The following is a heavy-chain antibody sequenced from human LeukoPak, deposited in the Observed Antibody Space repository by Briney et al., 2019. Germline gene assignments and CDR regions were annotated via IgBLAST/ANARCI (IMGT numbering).Heavy chain of an antibody. CDR2: ISGSGGST. Sequence: AGGSLRLSCAASGFTFSSYAMSWVRQAPGKGLEWVSAISGSGGSTYYADSVKGRFTISRDNSKNTLYLQMNSLRAEDTAVYYCARYLDYDILTGYYTGPAIDYWGQGTLVTVSS. CDR3: ARYLDYDILTGYYTGPAIDY. J-gene: IGHJ4*02. D-gene: IGHD3-9*01. V-gene: IGHV3-23*01. CDR1: GFTFSSYA.